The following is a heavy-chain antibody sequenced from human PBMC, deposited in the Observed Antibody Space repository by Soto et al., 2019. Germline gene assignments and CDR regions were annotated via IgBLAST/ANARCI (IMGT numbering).Heavy chain of an antibody. CDR1: GGTFSSYA. CDR2: IIPIFGTA. V-gene: IGHV1-69*13. Sequence: SVKVSCKASGGTFSSYAISWVRQAPGQGLEWMGGIIPIFGTANYAQKFQGRVTITADESTSTAYMELSSLRSEDTAVYYCASRIIAAAGTPFDYWGQGTLVTVSS. CDR3: ASRIIAAAGTPFDY. J-gene: IGHJ4*02. D-gene: IGHD6-13*01.